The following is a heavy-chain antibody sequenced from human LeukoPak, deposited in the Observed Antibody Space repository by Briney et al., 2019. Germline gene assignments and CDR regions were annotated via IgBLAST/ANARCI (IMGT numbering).Heavy chain of an antibody. J-gene: IGHJ4*02. CDR1: GFTVSSNY. CDR2: IYIGGNT. V-gene: IGHV3-66*01. Sequence: GGSLRLSCAAAGFTVSSNYMSWVRQAPGKGLEWVSVIYIGGNTYYADSVKGRFTISRDNFKNTLYLQMNNLRAEDTAVYYCAKSRRHGYYFDYWGQGTLVTVSS. CDR3: AKSRRHGYYFDY.